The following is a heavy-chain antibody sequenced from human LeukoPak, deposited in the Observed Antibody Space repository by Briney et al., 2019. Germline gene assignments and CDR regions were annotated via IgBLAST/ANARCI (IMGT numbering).Heavy chain of an antibody. D-gene: IGHD6-13*01. CDR1: GFTFSTYG. V-gene: IGHV3-33*01. Sequence: GGSLRLSCAASGFTFSTYGMHWVRQAPGKGLEWVAYDGGVQYYADSVTGRFTISRDNSKNTLYLQMSSLRAEDTALYHCARDMGSSSWHASDVWGQGTMVTVSS. CDR3: ARDMGSSSWHASDV. J-gene: IGHJ3*01. CDR2: YDGGVQ.